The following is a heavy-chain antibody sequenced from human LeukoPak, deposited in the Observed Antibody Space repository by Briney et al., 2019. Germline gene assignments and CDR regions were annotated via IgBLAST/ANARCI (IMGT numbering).Heavy chain of an antibody. D-gene: IGHD6-6*01. CDR2: INPNSGGT. CDR3: ARSDSSSSVLLH. Sequence: ASVKASCKASGYTFTGYYMHWVRQAPGQGLEWMGWINPNSGGTNYAQKFQGRVTMTRDTSISTAYMELSRLRSDDTAVYYCARSDSSSSVLLHWGQGTLVTVS. J-gene: IGHJ1*01. CDR1: GYTFTGYY. V-gene: IGHV1-2*02.